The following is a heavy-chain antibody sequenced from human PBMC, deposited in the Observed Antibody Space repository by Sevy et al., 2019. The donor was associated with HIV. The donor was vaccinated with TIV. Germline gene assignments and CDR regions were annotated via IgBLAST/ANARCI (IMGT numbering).Heavy chain of an antibody. J-gene: IGHJ6*02. CDR1: GFTFTYAW. Sequence: GGSLRLSCTASGFTFTYAWMSWVRQAPGKGLEWVGRIKARADGGTADYAAPVKCRFTISRDDSKNTLYLQMNSLKIEDTAVYYCSTDPIIVLLVTDGMDVWGQGTTVTVSS. CDR2: IKARADGGTA. CDR3: STDPIIVLLVTDGMDV. D-gene: IGHD2-8*01. V-gene: IGHV3-15*01.